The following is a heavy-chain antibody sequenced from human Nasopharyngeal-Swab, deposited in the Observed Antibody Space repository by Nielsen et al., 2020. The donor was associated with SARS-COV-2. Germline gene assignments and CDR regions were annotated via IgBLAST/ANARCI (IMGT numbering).Heavy chain of an antibody. CDR1: GFTSSSYW. D-gene: IGHD1-14*01. CDR2: IKQDGSEK. Sequence: SLKLSCAASGFTSSSYWMSWVRPAPGKGLEWVANIKQDGSEKYYVDSVKGRFTISRDNAKNSLYLQMNSLRAEDTAVYYCAGAHRLDYWGQGTLVTVSS. CDR3: AGAHRLDY. V-gene: IGHV3-7*01. J-gene: IGHJ4*02.